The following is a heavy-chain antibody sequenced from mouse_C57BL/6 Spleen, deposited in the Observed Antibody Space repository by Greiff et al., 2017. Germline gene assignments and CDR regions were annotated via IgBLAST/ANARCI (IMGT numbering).Heavy chain of an antibody. CDR2: IDPSDSYT. Sequence: QVQLQQPGAELVKPGASVKLSCKASGYTFTSYWMQWVKQRPGQGLEWIGEIDPSDSYTNYNQKFTGKATLTVDTSSSTAYMQLSSLTSEDSAVYYCARSPQRYYGSSYESMDYWGQGTSVTVSS. D-gene: IGHD1-1*01. V-gene: IGHV1-50*01. CDR1: GYTFTSYW. J-gene: IGHJ4*01. CDR3: ARSPQRYYGSSYESMDY.